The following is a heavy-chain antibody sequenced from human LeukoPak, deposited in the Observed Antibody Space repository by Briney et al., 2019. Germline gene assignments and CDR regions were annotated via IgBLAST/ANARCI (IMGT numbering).Heavy chain of an antibody. D-gene: IGHD3-10*01. CDR1: GFTFSTYG. Sequence: GGSLRLSCAASGFTFSTYGMHWVRQAPGKGLEWVAVISYDGRNKYYADSVKGRFTISRDNAKNTLYLQMNRLRAEDTAVYYCAREEITMVRGVMYYNMDVWGKGTTVTVSS. J-gene: IGHJ6*03. CDR2: ISYDGRNK. V-gene: IGHV3-30*03. CDR3: AREEITMVRGVMYYNMDV.